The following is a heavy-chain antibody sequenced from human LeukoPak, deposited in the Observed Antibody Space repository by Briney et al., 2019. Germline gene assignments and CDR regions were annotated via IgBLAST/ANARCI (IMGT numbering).Heavy chain of an antibody. CDR3: AREGGITIFRVVIIPVTFWFDP. CDR1: GDSVSSNSAA. J-gene: IGHJ5*02. D-gene: IGHD3-3*01. V-gene: IGHV6-1*01. CDR2: TYYRSKWYN. Sequence: SQTLSLTCAISGDSVSSNSAAWNWIRQSPSRGLEWLGRTYYRSKWYNDYAVSVKSRITINPDTSKNQFSLQLNSVTPEDTAVYYCAREGGITIFRVVIIPVTFWFDPWGQGTLVTVSS.